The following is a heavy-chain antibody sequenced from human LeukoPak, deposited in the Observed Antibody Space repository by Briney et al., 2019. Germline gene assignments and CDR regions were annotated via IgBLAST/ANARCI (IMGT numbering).Heavy chain of an antibody. J-gene: IGHJ3*02. V-gene: IGHV3-33*06. Sequence: PGGSLRLSCAASGFTFSSYWMSWVRQAPGKGMEWVAVIWYDGSNKYYADSVKGRFTISRDNSKNTLYLQMNSLRAEDTAVYYCAKDHPVGYYDSSGYHPPGDAFDIWGQGTMVTVSS. D-gene: IGHD3-22*01. CDR3: AKDHPVGYYDSSGYHPPGDAFDI. CDR2: IWYDGSNK. CDR1: GFTFSSYW.